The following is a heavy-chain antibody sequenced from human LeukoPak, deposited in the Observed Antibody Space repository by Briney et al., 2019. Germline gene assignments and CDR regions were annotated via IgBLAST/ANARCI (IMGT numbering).Heavy chain of an antibody. V-gene: IGHV4-4*02. J-gene: IGHJ6*02. CDR2: IYHSGST. Sequence: SGTLSLTCAVAGGSISSSNWWSWVRQPPGKGLEWIGEIYHSGSTNYNPSLKSRVTISVDKSKNQFSLKLSSVTAADTAVYYCARDYYDSSGFHGMDVWGQGTTVTVSS. CDR1: GGSISSSNW. D-gene: IGHD3-22*01. CDR3: ARDYYDSSGFHGMDV.